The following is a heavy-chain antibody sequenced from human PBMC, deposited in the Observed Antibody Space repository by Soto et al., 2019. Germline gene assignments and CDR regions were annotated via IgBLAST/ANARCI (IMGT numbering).Heavy chain of an antibody. V-gene: IGHV5-51*01. Sequence: GESLKISCKGSGYSFTNYWVSWVRQMPGKGLEWMGIINPSDSDIRYSPSFQGQVTISADKSISSAYLQWSSLKASDTAMYYCATFGGAREPRQDNYWGQETPVTVSS. J-gene: IGHJ4*02. CDR2: INPSDSDI. D-gene: IGHD1-26*01. CDR1: GYSFTNYW. CDR3: ATFGGAREPRQDNY.